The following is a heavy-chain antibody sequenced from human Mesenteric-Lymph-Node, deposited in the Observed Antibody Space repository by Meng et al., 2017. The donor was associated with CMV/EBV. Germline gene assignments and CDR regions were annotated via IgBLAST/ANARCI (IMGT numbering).Heavy chain of an antibody. Sequence: GESLKISCAASGFTFSSYSMNWVRQAPGKGLEWVSSISSSSSYIYYADSVKGRFTISRDNSKNTLYLQMNSLRAEDTAVYYCATDCSGGSCSSTIDYWGQGTLVTVSS. CDR2: ISSSSSYI. J-gene: IGHJ4*02. CDR3: ATDCSGGSCSSTIDY. D-gene: IGHD2-15*01. V-gene: IGHV3-21*01. CDR1: GFTFSSYS.